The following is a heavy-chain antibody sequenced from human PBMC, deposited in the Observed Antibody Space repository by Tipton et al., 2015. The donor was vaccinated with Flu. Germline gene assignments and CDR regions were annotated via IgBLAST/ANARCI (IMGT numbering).Heavy chain of an antibody. CDR2: VHRAGNP. Sequence: TLSLTCSVSGDSIGSGYFWGWIRQAPGQGLEWIGNVHRAGNPYYNPSLKSRVTISVDTSKNQFSLRLSSVTAADTAVYYCARDVGGLGAPGDGGGYFDSWGQGTLVSVSS. CDR1: GDSIGSGYF. CDR3: ARDVGGLGAPGDGGGYFDS. V-gene: IGHV4-38-2*02. D-gene: IGHD1-26*01. J-gene: IGHJ4*02.